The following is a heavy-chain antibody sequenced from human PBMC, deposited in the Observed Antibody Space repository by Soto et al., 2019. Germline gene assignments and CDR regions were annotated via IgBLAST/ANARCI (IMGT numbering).Heavy chain of an antibody. CDR1: VYTLTELS. CDR3: ATDLFERITIFGVAQAFDY. CDR2: FDPEDGET. J-gene: IGHJ4*02. Sequence: AASVKVSCKVSVYTLTELSMHWVRQAPGKGLEWMGGFDPEDGETIYAQKFQGRVTMTEDTSTDTAYMELSSLRSEDTAVYYCATDLFERITIFGVAQAFDYWGQGTLVTVSS. V-gene: IGHV1-24*01. D-gene: IGHD3-3*01.